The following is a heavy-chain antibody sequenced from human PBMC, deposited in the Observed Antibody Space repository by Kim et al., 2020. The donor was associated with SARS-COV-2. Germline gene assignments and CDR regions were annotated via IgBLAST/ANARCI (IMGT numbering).Heavy chain of an antibody. Sequence: ASVKVSCKASGYTFTSYAMNWVRQAPGQGLEWMGWINTNTGNPTYAQGFTGRFVFSLDTSVSTAYLQISSLKAEDTAVYYCARDPLLDTAMVSGPYYYYYGMDVWGQGTTVTVSS. V-gene: IGHV7-4-1*02. J-gene: IGHJ6*02. CDR1: GYTFTSYA. CDR3: ARDPLLDTAMVSGPYYYYYGMDV. CDR2: INTNTGNP. D-gene: IGHD5-18*01.